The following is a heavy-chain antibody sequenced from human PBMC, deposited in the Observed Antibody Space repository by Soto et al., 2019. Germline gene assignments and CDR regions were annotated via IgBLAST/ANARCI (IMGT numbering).Heavy chain of an antibody. Sequence: SQTLSLTCAISGGSVSSNTASWNWIRQSPSRGLEWLGRTYFRSKWYNDYAVSVKSRIIINPDTSNNQCSLQLNSVTPEDTAVYFCAKGDNLGPKTGYAFDPWGQGIMVTVSS. V-gene: IGHV6-1*01. J-gene: IGHJ5*02. CDR3: AKGDNLGPKTGYAFDP. D-gene: IGHD5-12*01. CDR1: GGSVSSNTAS. CDR2: TYFRSKWYN.